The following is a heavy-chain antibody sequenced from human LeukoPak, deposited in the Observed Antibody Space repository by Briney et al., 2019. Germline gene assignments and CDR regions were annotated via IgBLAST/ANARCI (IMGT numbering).Heavy chain of an antibody. CDR1: GGSISSYY. V-gene: IGHV4-59*08. Sequence: SETLSLTCTVSGGSISSYYWSWIRQPPGKGLEWIGYIYYSGSTNYNPSLKSRVTISVDTSKNQFSLNLSSVTAEYTAVYYCARHRIVPALTTVTTDHYYYYGMDVWGQGTTVTVSS. D-gene: IGHD4-11*01. J-gene: IGHJ6*02. CDR2: IYYSGST. CDR3: ARHRIVPALTTVTTDHYYYYGMDV.